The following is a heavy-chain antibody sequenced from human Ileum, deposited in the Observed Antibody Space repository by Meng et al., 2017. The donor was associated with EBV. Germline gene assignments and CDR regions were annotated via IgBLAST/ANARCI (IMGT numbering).Heavy chain of an antibody. CDR1: GGSIRSSSYY. Sequence: LQLEGSGPGLGNPREPLSPPCTFSGGSIRSSSYYWAWFRQPPGEGLEWIGSVVYSGTTYYTSSLKSRVSISVDTSKNQFSLKLSSVTAADTAVYYCARHHHSPTFDYWGQGTLVTVSS. CDR2: VVYSGTT. V-gene: IGHV4-39*01. D-gene: IGHD1-14*01. CDR3: ARHHHSPTFDY. J-gene: IGHJ4*02.